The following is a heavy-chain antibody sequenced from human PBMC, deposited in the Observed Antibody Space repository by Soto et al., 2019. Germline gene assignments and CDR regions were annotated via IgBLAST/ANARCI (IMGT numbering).Heavy chain of an antibody. D-gene: IGHD1-26*01. J-gene: IGHJ4*02. CDR1: GSTCGTYA. CDR2: IIPGFDTT. V-gene: IGHV1-69*01. Sequence: QVQLLQAGAEVRKPGCSVKVSCKASGSTCGTYAFIWVRQAAGQGCEWLGGIIPGFDTTQYAQKFHARATITADESTSTASMELGTLRSEDTAVFCCGKWVGGGRQFGYWGPGTLVTVSS. CDR3: GKWVGGGRQFGY.